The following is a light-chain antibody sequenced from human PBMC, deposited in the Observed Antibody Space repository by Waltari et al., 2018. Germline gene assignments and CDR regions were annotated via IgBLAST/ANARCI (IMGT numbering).Light chain of an antibody. CDR2: GAS. CDR1: RSVSSN. CDR3: QQYNNWPST. Sequence: EIVMTQSPATLSVSPGERATLSCRASRSVSSNLAWYQQKPGQAPRLLIYGASTRATGIPARFSGSGSGTEFTLTISSLQSEDFAVYYCQQYNNWPSTFGGGTKVEIK. J-gene: IGKJ4*01. V-gene: IGKV3-15*01.